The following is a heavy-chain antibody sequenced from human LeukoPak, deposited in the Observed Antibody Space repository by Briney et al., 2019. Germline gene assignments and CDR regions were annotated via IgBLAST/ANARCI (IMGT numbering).Heavy chain of an antibody. D-gene: IGHD5-24*01. J-gene: IGHJ4*02. CDR3: AKGGNYNPSYFDY. Sequence: GGSLRLSCAASGFTFSSYAMSWVRQAPGKGLEWVAVISYDGSNKYYADSVKGRFTTSRDNSKNTLYLQMNSLRAEDTAVYYCAKGGNYNPSYFDYWGQGTLVTVSS. CDR2: ISYDGSNK. CDR1: GFTFSSYA. V-gene: IGHV3-30-3*01.